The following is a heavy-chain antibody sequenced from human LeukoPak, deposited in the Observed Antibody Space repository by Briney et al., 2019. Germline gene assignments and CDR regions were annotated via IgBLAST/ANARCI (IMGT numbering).Heavy chain of an antibody. CDR1: GYTFTSYG. D-gene: IGHD1-1*01. Sequence: GTSVNVSCKASGYTFTSYGISWIRQAPGQGLEWMGWIIAYNGNTNYAQKLHSRVTITTDTSTSTANMELRSLRSDDTAVYYCARIRQRTGYYYCMYVWVQGTTATV. J-gene: IGHJ6*02. CDR2: IIAYNGNT. CDR3: ARIRQRTGYYYCMYV. V-gene: IGHV1-18*01.